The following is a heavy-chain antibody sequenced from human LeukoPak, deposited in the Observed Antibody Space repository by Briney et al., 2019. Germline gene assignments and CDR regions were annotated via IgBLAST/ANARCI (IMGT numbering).Heavy chain of an antibody. CDR1: GFTFSSYS. CDR3: AKVDTSGWYNY. V-gene: IGHV3-23*01. J-gene: IGHJ4*02. CDR2: ISGSGGST. D-gene: IGHD6-19*01. Sequence: GGSLRLSCAASGFTFSSYSMNWVRQAPGKGLEWVSAISGSGGSTYYADSVKGRFTISRDNSKNTLYLRMNSLRAEDTAVYYCAKVDTSGWYNYWGQGTLVTVSS.